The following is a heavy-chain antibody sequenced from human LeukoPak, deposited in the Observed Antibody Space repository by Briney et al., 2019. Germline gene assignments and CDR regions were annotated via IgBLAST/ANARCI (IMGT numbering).Heavy chain of an antibody. V-gene: IGHV4-59*12. CDR3: ARPTVTTGFDY. CDR1: GGSISTYY. D-gene: IGHD4-11*01. CDR2: IYYSGST. Sequence: SETLSLTCTVSGGSISTYYWTWIRQPPGKGLEWIGYIYYSGSTNYNPSLKSRVTISVDTSKNQFSLKLSSVTAADTAVYYCARPTVTTGFDYWGQGTLVTVSS. J-gene: IGHJ4*02.